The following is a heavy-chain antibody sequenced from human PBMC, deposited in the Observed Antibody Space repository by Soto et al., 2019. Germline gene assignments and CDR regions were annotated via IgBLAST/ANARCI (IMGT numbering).Heavy chain of an antibody. CDR3: ARDSGLDDILGIFDY. Sequence: PGGSLRLSCAASGFTVSSKYMSWVRQAPGKGLEWVSLIQSGGRTYYADSVKGRFTISRDNSENTLYLQMNSLRAEDTAVYYCARDSGLDDILGIFDYWGQGTLVTVSS. D-gene: IGHD3-9*01. V-gene: IGHV3-66*01. CDR2: IQSGGRT. J-gene: IGHJ4*02. CDR1: GFTVSSKY.